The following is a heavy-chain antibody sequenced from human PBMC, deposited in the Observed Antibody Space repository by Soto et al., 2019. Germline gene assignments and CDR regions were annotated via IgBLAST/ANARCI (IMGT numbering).Heavy chain of an antibody. Sequence: ASVKVSCKASGYTFTSYGISWVRQAPGQGLEWMGRIIPILGIANYAQKFQGRVTITADKSTSTAYMELSSLRSEDTAVYYCASIAAAGTSYWGQGTLVTVSS. CDR1: GYTFTSYG. V-gene: IGHV1-69*04. J-gene: IGHJ4*02. CDR3: ASIAAAGTSY. CDR2: IIPILGIA. D-gene: IGHD6-13*01.